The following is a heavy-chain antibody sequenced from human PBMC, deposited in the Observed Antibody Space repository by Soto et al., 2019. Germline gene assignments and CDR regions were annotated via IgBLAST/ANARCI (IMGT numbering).Heavy chain of an antibody. CDR1: GYIFTAYN. Sequence: QVQLVQSGAEVKKPGASVKVSCKASGYIFTAYNIHWVRQGPGQGLEWMGWINVGNGNTRYSQRLQGRVTLTRDTSASNVYMELNSLSSEDPAVHYCARDEDDWGQGTLVTVSS. CDR3: ARDEDD. V-gene: IGHV1-3*01. CDR2: INVGNGNT. J-gene: IGHJ4*02.